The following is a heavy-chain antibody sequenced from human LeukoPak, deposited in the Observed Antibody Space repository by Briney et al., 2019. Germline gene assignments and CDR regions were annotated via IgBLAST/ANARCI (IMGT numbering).Heavy chain of an antibody. Sequence: PSETLSLTCTVSGGSMSPYYWNWIRQPPGKGLEWIGYISYRGITNYNPSLTSRVTILLDTSKNQVSLMLSSVNAADTGMYYCATLQGGVGARRFVNWVQGTLVTVSS. CDR3: ATLQGGVGARRFVN. V-gene: IGHV4-59*08. J-gene: IGHJ4*02. D-gene: IGHD1-26*01. CDR1: GGSMSPYY. CDR2: ISYRGIT.